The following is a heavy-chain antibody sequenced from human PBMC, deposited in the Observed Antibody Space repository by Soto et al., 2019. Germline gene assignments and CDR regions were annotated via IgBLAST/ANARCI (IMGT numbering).Heavy chain of an antibody. V-gene: IGHV3-30*18. CDR1: GFIYSSCA. D-gene: IGHD2-8*02. CDR3: VKDRSDTWSFDN. J-gene: IGHJ4*02. Sequence: QVQLVESGGGVVQPGRSLRLSCSASGFIYSSCAMHWVRQVPGKGLEWLAVVSHDGTLYPYADSVRGRFTISRDNSRKMLYLQINSLRPDDTAVYYCVKDRSDTWSFDNWGQGTLVTVSS. CDR2: VSHDGTLY.